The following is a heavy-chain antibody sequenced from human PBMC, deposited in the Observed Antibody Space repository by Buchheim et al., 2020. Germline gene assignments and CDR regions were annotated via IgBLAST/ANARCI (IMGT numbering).Heavy chain of an antibody. V-gene: IGHV3-21*01. Sequence: DVQLVESGGGLVMPGGSLTLSCVTSGFSFSPFGMTWVRQAPGKGLEWVATVGSGHHTFYADLVEGRFTVSRANARSSVYLPLNSLRAEDTAVYFCARDFSGWSRDYWGQGTL. CDR1: GFSFSPFG. CDR2: VGSGHHT. CDR3: ARDFSGWSRDY. D-gene: IGHD6-19*01. J-gene: IGHJ4*02.